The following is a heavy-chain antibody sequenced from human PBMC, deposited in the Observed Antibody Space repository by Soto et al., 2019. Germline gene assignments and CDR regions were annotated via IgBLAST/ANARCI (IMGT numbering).Heavy chain of an antibody. CDR1: GGSISSSSYY. J-gene: IGHJ4*02. CDR2: IYYSGST. CDR3: ARLRRSSSNFDY. V-gene: IGHV4-39*01. D-gene: IGHD6-6*01. Sequence: SETLSLTCTVSGGSISSSSYYWGWIRQPPGKGLEWIGSIYYSGSTYYNPSLKSRVTISVDTSKNQFSLKLSSVTAADTAVYYCARLRRSSSNFDYWGQGTLVTVSS.